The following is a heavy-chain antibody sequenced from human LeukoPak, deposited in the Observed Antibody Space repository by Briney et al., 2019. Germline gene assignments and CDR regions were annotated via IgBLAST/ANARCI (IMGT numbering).Heavy chain of an antibody. CDR1: GFTFSSYG. CDR2: ISYDGSNK. J-gene: IGHJ4*02. CDR3: AGGPYYFDY. V-gene: IGHV3-30*03. Sequence: GSLRLSCAASGFTFSSYGMHWVRQAPGKGLEWVTFISYDGSNKYYADSVKGRFTISRDNSKNTLYLQMNSPRAEDTAVYYCAGGPYYFDYWGQGTLVTVSS.